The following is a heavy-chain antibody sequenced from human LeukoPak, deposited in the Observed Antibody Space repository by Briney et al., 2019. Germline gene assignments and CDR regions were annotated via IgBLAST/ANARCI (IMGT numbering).Heavy chain of an antibody. CDR1: GGSISSSSYY. Sequence: PSETLSLTCTVSGGSISSSSYYWGWIRQPPGKGLEWIGSIYYSGSTYYNPSLKSRVTISVDTSKNQFSLKLSSVTAADTAVYYCARAPYYYGSGTFDPWGQGTLVTVSS. CDR2: IYYSGST. V-gene: IGHV4-39*07. D-gene: IGHD3-10*01. CDR3: ARAPYYYGSGTFDP. J-gene: IGHJ5*02.